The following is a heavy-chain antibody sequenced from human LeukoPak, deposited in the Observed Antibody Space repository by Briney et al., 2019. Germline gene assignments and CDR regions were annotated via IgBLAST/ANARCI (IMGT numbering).Heavy chain of an antibody. CDR2: ISGTGGST. V-gene: IGHV3-23*01. CDR1: GFTFSAYA. Sequence: GGSLRLSCAASGFTFSAYAMYWVRQAPGKGLEWVSTISGTGGSTYYADSVKGRFTISRDKSKNTLYLQMNSLRAEDTAVYYCAKGIAYCDSWGQGTLVTVSS. D-gene: IGHD2-21*01. CDR3: AKGIAYCDS. J-gene: IGHJ4*02.